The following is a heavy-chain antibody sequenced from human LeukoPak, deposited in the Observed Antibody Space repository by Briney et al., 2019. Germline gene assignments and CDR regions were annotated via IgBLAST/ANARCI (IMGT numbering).Heavy chain of an antibody. J-gene: IGHJ4*02. CDR2: IGGDGEKT. D-gene: IGHD6-19*01. CDR1: GFTFSNYA. Sequence: GGSLRLSCAVSGFTFSNYAMNWVRQAPGKGLDWVSTIGGDGEKTYYADSVKGRFTISRDNSKNTLYLQMNSLRVEVTAVYYCARTVAAECWGQGILVTVSS. CDR3: ARTVAAEC. V-gene: IGHV3-23*01.